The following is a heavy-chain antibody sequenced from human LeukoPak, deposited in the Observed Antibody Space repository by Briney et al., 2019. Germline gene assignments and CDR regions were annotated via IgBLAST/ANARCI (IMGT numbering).Heavy chain of an antibody. J-gene: IGHJ4*02. Sequence: SETLSLTRAVYGGSFSGYYWSWIRQPPGKGLEWIGEINHSGSTNYNPSLKSRVTISVDTSKNQFSLKLSSVTAADTAVYYCARGGGYSYGLLNYWGQGTLVTVSS. CDR1: GGSFSGYY. V-gene: IGHV4-34*01. D-gene: IGHD5-18*01. CDR3: ARGGGYSYGLLNY. CDR2: INHSGST.